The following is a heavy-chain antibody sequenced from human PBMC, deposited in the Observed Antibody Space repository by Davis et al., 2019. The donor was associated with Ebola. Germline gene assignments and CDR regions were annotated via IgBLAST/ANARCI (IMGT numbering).Heavy chain of an antibody. J-gene: IGHJ4*02. CDR1: EFTFSSYE. D-gene: IGHD2-21*01. CDR2: IDSSASTT. Sequence: GESLKISCAASEFTFSSYEMNWVRQAPGKGLEWVSYIDSSASTTYYADSVKVRFTISRDNAKNSLFLQMNSLTAEDTALYYCAREAPFCGGDCLDYWGQGTLVTVSS. CDR3: AREAPFCGGDCLDY. V-gene: IGHV3-48*03.